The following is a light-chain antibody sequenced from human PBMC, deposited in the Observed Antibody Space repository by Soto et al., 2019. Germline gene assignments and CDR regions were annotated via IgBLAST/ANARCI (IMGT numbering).Light chain of an antibody. J-gene: IGKJ2*01. CDR1: QSVSSN. Sequence: EIVLTQSPATLSVSPGERATLSCSASQSVSSNLAWYQQKPVQAPRLLIYGASTRATGIPARFSGSGSGTEFTITISSLQSEDFAVYYCQQYNNWPPYTFGQGTKLEIK. CDR2: GAS. CDR3: QQYNNWPPYT. V-gene: IGKV3-15*01.